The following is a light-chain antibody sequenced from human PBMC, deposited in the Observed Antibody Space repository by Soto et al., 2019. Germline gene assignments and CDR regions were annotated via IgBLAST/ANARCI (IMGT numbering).Light chain of an antibody. Sequence: EIVLTQSPATLSLSPGERAPLSCRASQSVNTNLAWYQQKPGQAPRLLIYDASTRATGIPASFSGSGSGTEFTLTIRSLQSEDSAVYYCQQYNSWPYTFGQGTKVDIK. CDR2: DAS. V-gene: IGKV3-15*01. J-gene: IGKJ2*01. CDR1: QSVNTN. CDR3: QQYNSWPYT.